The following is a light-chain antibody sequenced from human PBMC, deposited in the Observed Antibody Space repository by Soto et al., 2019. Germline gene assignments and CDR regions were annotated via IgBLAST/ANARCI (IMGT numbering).Light chain of an antibody. J-gene: IGKJ1*01. CDR3: QQYNNWPRT. CDR2: GAS. CDR1: HKITAY. V-gene: IGKV3-15*01. Sequence: TQSPDTLSLSPVERATLSCRASHKITAYSLAWYQQKPGQAPRLLIYGASTRATGIPARFSGSGSGTEFTLTISSLQSEDFAVYYCQQYNNWPRTFGQGTKVDIK.